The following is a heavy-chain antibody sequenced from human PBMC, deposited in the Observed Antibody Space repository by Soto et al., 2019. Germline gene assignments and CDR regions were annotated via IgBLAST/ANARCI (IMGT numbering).Heavy chain of an antibody. CDR3: ARDRMAAAGYYYYYGMDV. Sequence: EVQLVETGGGVIQPGGSLRLSCAASGFTVSSNYMSLVRQAPGKGLEWVSVIYSGGSTYYADSVKGRFTIARDNSKNTLYLQMSSLGAEDTVVYYCARDRMAAAGYYYYYGMDVWGQGTTVTVSS. CDR1: GFTVSSNY. D-gene: IGHD6-13*01. CDR2: IYSGGST. V-gene: IGHV3-53*02. J-gene: IGHJ6*02.